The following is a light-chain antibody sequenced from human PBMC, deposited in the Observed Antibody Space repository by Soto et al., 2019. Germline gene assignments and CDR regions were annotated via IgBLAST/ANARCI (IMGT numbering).Light chain of an antibody. J-gene: IGKJ5*01. CDR3: QQYNNWPPIT. CDR2: GAS. Sequence: EIVLTQSPGTLSLSPGERATLSCRASQSVTSNLAWYQQKPAQAARLLIYGASTRATGIPARFSGRGSGRKLTLTISSLQSEDFAVYFCQQYNNWPPITFGQGTRLEIK. CDR1: QSVTSN. V-gene: IGKV3-15*01.